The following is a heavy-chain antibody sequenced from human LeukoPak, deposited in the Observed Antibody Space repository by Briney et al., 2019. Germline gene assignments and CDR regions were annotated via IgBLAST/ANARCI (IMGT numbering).Heavy chain of an antibody. CDR3: ANGGLWLPTRTA. CDR2: ISGSGGST. V-gene: IGHV3-23*01. D-gene: IGHD3-22*01. J-gene: IGHJ5*02. CDR1: GFTFSTYA. Sequence: GGSLRLSCAASGFTFSTYAMSWVRQAPGKGLEWVSSISGSGGSTYYADSVKGRFTISRDNSKNTLYLQMNSLRIEDTAVYYCANGGLWLPTRTAWGQGTLVTVSS.